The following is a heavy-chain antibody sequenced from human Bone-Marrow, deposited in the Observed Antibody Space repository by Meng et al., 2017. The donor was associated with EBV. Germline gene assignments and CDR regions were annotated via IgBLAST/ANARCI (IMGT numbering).Heavy chain of an antibody. D-gene: IGHD1-26*01. Sequence: QVQLGQAGAEGKKPGSSVKGSCKASGGNFSSYAISWVRQAPGQGLEWMGGIIPIFGTANYAQKFQGRVTITADESTSTAYMELSSLRSEDTAVYYCARDCSGSYNNWFDPWGQGTLVTVSS. J-gene: IGHJ5*02. CDR2: IIPIFGTA. V-gene: IGHV1-69*01. CDR3: ARDCSGSYNNWFDP. CDR1: GGNFSSYA.